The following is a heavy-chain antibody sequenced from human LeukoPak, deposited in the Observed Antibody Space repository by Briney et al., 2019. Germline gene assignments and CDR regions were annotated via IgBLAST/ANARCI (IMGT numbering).Heavy chain of an antibody. Sequence: GESLKISCKGSGYSFTSYWIGWVRQMPGKGLGWMGIIYPGDSDTRYSPSFQGQVTISADKSISTAYLRWSSLKASDTAMYYCATHGLWFGELLPNWFDPWGQGTLVTVSS. J-gene: IGHJ5*02. V-gene: IGHV5-51*01. D-gene: IGHD3-10*01. CDR1: GYSFTSYW. CDR3: ATHGLWFGELLPNWFDP. CDR2: IYPGDSDT.